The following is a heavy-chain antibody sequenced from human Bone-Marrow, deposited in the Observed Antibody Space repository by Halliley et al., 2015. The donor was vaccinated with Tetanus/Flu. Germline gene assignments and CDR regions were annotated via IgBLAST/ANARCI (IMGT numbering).Heavy chain of an antibody. D-gene: IGHD3-3*01. CDR2: INQDGSEP. CDR1: GFTFSRYW. CDR3: ATHLFEWQGHFDN. V-gene: IGHV3-7*01. Sequence: LRLSCAASGFTFSRYWMSWVRQAPGKGLEWVANINQDGSEPYYVDSMRGRFTISRDNAKNSMSLQMNSLRAEDTAVYYCATHLFEWQGHFDNWGQGTLVTVSS. J-gene: IGHJ4*02.